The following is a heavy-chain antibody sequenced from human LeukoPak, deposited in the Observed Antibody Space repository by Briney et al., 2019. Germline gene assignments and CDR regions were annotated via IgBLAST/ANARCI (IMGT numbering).Heavy chain of an antibody. D-gene: IGHD5-18*01. J-gene: IGHJ4*02. Sequence: PGGSLRLSCAASGFTFSGYEMNWVRQAPGKGLEWVSCMSSSGSTIHYADSVKGRFTISRDNAKNSLYLQMNSLRAEDTAVYYCARDSGQRGYTYGDWGQGTLVTVSS. CDR3: ARDSGQRGYTYGD. CDR1: GFTFSGYE. V-gene: IGHV3-48*03. CDR2: MSSSGSTI.